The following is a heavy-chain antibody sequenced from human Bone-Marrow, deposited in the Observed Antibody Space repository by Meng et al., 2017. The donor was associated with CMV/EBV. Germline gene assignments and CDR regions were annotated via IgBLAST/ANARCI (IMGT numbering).Heavy chain of an antibody. CDR3: ARGKTLFDP. CDR2: IKQDGSEE. CDR1: GFTFSSYW. D-gene: IGHD3-16*01. J-gene: IGHJ5*02. V-gene: IGHV3-7*01. Sequence: GGSLRLSCAASGFTFSSYWMTWVRQAPGKGLEWVANIKQDGSEEYYVDSVKGRFAISRDNAKNSLYLQMNSLRAEDTAVYYCARGKTLFDPWGQGTLVTVSS.